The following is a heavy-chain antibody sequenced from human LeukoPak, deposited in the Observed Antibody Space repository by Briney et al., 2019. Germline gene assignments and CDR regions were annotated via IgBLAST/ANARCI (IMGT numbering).Heavy chain of an antibody. V-gene: IGHV1-2*06. CDR1: GYTFTGYY. CDR3: ARDPAGSSGYYQAKSDY. D-gene: IGHD3-22*01. J-gene: IGHJ4*02. Sequence: GASVKVSCKASGYTFTGYYMHWVRQAPGQGLEWMGRINPNSGGTNYAQKFQGRVTMTRDTSISTAYMELSRLRSDDTAVYYCARDPAGSSGYYQAKSDYWGQGTLVTVSS. CDR2: INPNSGGT.